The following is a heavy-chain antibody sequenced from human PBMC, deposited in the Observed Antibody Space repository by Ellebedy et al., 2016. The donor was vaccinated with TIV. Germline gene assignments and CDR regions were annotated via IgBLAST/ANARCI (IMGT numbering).Heavy chain of an antibody. V-gene: IGHV4-59*01. J-gene: IGHJ3*02. CDR2: IYYSGST. Sequence: MPSETLSLTCTVSGGSISPYYWSWIRQPPGKRLEWIGYIYYSGSTNYNPSLNSRVTISVDTSKNQFSLKLTSVTAADTAVYYCARVVWQLPVSYAFDIWGQGTMVTVSS. CDR1: GGSISPYY. CDR3: ARVVWQLPVSYAFDI. D-gene: IGHD2-15*01.